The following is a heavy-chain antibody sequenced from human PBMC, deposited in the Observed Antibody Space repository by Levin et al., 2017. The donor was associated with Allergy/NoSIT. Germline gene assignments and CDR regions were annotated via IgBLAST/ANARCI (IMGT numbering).Heavy chain of an antibody. CDR1: GFTFSSYA. Sequence: GGSLRLSCAASGFTFSSYAMHWVRQAPGKGLEWVAVISYDGSNKYYADSVKGRFTISRDNSKNTLYLQMNSLRAEDTAVYYCARDLIYHSNYGSGSYYNAGGYYGMDVWGQGTTVTVSS. J-gene: IGHJ6*02. V-gene: IGHV3-30*04. CDR2: ISYDGSNK. D-gene: IGHD3-10*01. CDR3: ARDLIYHSNYGSGSYYNAGGYYGMDV.